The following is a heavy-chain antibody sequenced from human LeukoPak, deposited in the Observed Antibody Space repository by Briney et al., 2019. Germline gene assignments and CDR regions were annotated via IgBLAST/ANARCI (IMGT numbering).Heavy chain of an antibody. CDR1: GFTVISYW. V-gene: IGHV3-74*01. CDR3: ARAPSEIGGYYPEYFRH. Sequence: PGGCLRLAFAAAGFTVISYWVDSVRDAPGEWRGWVSRIKSDGSTNYADSVKGRFTITRDNAKNTLSLQMNSLRAEDTGVYYCARAPSEIGGYYPEYFRHWGQGTLVTVSS. J-gene: IGHJ1*01. CDR2: IKSDGST. D-gene: IGHD3-22*01.